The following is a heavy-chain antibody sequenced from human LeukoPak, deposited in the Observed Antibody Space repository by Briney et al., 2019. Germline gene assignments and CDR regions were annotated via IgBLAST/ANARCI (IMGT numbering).Heavy chain of an antibody. CDR2: IYTSGSS. J-gene: IGHJ4*02. CDR1: GGSISSYY. Sequence: SETLSLTCTVSGGSISSYYWSWIRQPAGKGLEWIGRIYTSGSSTYNPSLKSRVTMSVDTSKNQFSLKLSSVTAADTAVYYCARERNYYDSSGWLDYWGQGTLVTVSS. V-gene: IGHV4-4*07. CDR3: ARERNYYDSSGWLDY. D-gene: IGHD3-22*01.